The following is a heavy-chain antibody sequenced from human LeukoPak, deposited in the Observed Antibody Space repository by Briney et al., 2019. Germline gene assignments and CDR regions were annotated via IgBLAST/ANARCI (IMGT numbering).Heavy chain of an antibody. J-gene: IGHJ5*02. D-gene: IGHD3-10*01. CDR3: ARSPKNSGVGFDP. Sequence: SETLSLTCTVSGGSISSYYWSWIRQPPGKGLEWIGYIYYSGSTNYNPSLKSRVTISVDTSKNQFSLKLSSVTAADTAVYHCARSPKNSGVGFDPWGQGTLVTVSS. V-gene: IGHV4-59*01. CDR1: GGSISSYY. CDR2: IYYSGST.